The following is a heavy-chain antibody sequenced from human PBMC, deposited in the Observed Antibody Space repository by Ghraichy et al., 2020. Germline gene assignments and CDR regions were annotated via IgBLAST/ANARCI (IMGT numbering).Heavy chain of an antibody. D-gene: IGHD4-23*01. CDR1: GFTFSSYA. Sequence: GESLNISCAASGFTFSSYAMNWVRQAPGKGLEWISYIRTSSDIYYADSVKGRFTISRDNAKNSLYLQMNSLRDEDTALYYCSRDSESTGGNLIFHYWGQGTLVTVSS. CDR3: SRDSESTGGNLIFHY. CDR2: IRTSSDI. J-gene: IGHJ4*02. V-gene: IGHV3-48*02.